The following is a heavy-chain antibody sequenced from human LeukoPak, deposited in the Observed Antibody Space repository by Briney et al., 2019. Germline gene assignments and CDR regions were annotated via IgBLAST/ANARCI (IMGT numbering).Heavy chain of an antibody. CDR3: ARELRWAEYFDY. V-gene: IGHV4-59*01. J-gene: IGHJ4*02. CDR2: IYYSGST. CDR1: GGSISSYY. Sequence: SETLSLTCTVSGGSISSYYWSWIRQPPGKGLEWIGYIYYSGSTNYNPSLKSRVTISVDTSKNQFSLKLSSVTAADTAVYYCARELRWAEYFDYWGQGTLVTVSS. D-gene: IGHD5-24*01.